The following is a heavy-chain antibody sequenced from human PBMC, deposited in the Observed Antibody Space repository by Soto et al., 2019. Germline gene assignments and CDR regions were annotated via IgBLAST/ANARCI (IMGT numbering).Heavy chain of an antibody. D-gene: IGHD3-3*01. V-gene: IGHV3-23*01. CDR1: GFTFSSYA. Sequence: GGSLRLSCAASGFTFSSYAMSWVRQAPGKGLEWVSAISGSGGSTYYADSVKGRFTISRGNSKNTLYLQMNSLRAEDTAVYYCAKRGITIFGVVISYFDYWGQGTLVTVSS. J-gene: IGHJ4*02. CDR2: ISGSGGST. CDR3: AKRGITIFGVVISYFDY.